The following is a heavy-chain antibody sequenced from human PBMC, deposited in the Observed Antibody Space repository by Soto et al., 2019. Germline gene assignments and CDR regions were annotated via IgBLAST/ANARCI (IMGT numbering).Heavy chain of an antibody. J-gene: IGHJ6*02. Sequence: SETLSLTCAVSGGSISSGGYSWSWIRQPPGRGLEWIGYIYHSGSTYYNPSLKSRVTISVDRSKNQFSLKLSSVTAADTAVYYCARGGSYYYDSSGYYVGYYYGMDVWGQGTTVTVSS. D-gene: IGHD3-22*01. CDR1: GGSISSGGYS. V-gene: IGHV4-30-2*01. CDR3: ARGGSYYYDSSGYYVGYYYGMDV. CDR2: IYHSGST.